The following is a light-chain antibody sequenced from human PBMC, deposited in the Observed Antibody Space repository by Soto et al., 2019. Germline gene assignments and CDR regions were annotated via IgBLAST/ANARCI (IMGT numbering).Light chain of an antibody. CDR2: ANI. CDR1: NTNIGAGYY. V-gene: IGLV1-40*01. J-gene: IGLJ3*02. Sequence: QSVLTQPPSVSGAPGQRVSISCTGTNTNIGAGYYVNWYQLPPGTAPKLLIYANINRPSGVPDRFSGSKSGASASLVITGLHAEDEADYYCQSYDSSLSAWKVFGGGTKLTVL. CDR3: QSYDSSLSAWKV.